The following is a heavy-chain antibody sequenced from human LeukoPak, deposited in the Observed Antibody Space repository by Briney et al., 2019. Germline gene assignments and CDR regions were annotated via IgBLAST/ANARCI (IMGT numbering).Heavy chain of an antibody. D-gene: IGHD1-26*01. CDR2: IYYSGST. CDR1: GGSISSSSYY. J-gene: IGHJ5*02. CDR3: ARGQGRYSGSYSSNWFDP. V-gene: IGHV4-39*07. Sequence: SETLSLTCTVSGGSISSSSYYWGWIRQPPGKGLEWIGSIYYSGSTYYNPSLKSRVTISVDTSKNQFSLKLSSVTAADTAVYYCARGQGRYSGSYSSNWFDPWGQGTLVTVSS.